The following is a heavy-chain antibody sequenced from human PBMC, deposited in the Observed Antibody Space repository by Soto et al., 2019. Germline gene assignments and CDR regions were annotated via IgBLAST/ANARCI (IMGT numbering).Heavy chain of an antibody. Sequence: QVQLVQSGDEVKKPGASVKVSCKASGYSFTRYGISWVRQAPGQGLEWMGWISTYNGNTNYAQKGQGRVHMATDTSTSTAYMELRSLTSDDTAVYFCAREVLVGPTTFLDYSYGMDVGGQGITVTFSS. V-gene: IGHV1-18*04. CDR2: ISTYNGNT. CDR3: AREVLVGPTTFLDYSYGMDV. J-gene: IGHJ6*02. CDR1: GYSFTRYG. D-gene: IGHD1-26*01.